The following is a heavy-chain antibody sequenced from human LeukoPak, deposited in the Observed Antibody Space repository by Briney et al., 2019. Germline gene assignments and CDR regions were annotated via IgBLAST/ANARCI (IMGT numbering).Heavy chain of an antibody. D-gene: IGHD2-15*01. V-gene: IGHV3-21*01. CDR2: ISSSSSYI. Sequence: GGSLRLSCAASGFTFSSYSMNWVRQAPGKGLEWVSSISSSSSYIYYADSVKGRFTISRDDAKNSLYLQMNSLRAEDTAVYYCASCSGGSCYSGRIDYWGQGTLVTVSS. J-gene: IGHJ4*02. CDR1: GFTFSSYS. CDR3: ASCSGGSCYSGRIDY.